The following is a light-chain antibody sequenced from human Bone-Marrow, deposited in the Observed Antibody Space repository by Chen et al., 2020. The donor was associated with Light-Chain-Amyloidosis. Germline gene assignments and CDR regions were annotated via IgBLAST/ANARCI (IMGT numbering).Light chain of an antibody. J-gene: IGLJ3*02. CDR3: QSYQGSSQGV. V-gene: IGLV6-57*01. Sequence: NFMLTQPHSVSESPGKTVIISCTRSSGSIATNYVQWYQQRPGSSPTTVIYEDDQRPSGVTDRFSGSIDRSSNSASLTISGLKPEDEADYYCQSYQGSSQGVFGGGTKLTVL. CDR2: EDD. CDR1: SGSIATNY.